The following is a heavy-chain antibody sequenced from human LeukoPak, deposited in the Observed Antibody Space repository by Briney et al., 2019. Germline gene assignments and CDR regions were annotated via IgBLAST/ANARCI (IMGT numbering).Heavy chain of an antibody. V-gene: IGHV1-46*01. CDR2: INPSGGST. CDR1: GYTFTSYY. Sequence: ASVKVSCKASGYTFTSYYMHWVRQAPGQGLEWMGIINPSGGSTSYAQKFQGRVTITADKSTSTAYMELSSLRSEDTAVYYCARSNVRGSLPGGAFDIWGQGTMVTVSS. CDR3: ARSNVRGSLPGGAFDI. D-gene: IGHD1-26*01. J-gene: IGHJ3*02.